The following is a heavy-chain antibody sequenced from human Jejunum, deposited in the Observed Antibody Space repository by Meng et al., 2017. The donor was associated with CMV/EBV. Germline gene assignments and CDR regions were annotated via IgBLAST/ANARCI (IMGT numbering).Heavy chain of an antibody. V-gene: IGHV3-21*01. D-gene: IGHD1-1*01. Sequence: CAGSGFTFSNYNMTWVRQAPGKGLAWVSSITPTGTSVYYADSMRGRFTISRDNAKNSVYLQLNSLRVEDTAMFYCVRDNRGGNWQWGQGTLVTVSS. CDR2: ITPTGTSV. CDR1: GFTFSNYN. J-gene: IGHJ1*01. CDR3: VRDNRGGNWQ.